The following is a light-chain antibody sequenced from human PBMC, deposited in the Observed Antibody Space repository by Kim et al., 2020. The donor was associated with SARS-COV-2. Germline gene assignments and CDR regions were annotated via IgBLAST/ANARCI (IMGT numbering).Light chain of an antibody. CDR1: QSVSSN. CDR2: GTS. CDR3: HQYSSWPPGT. Sequence: EIVMTQSPATLSVSPGERATLSCRASQSVSSNLAWYQHKPGQAPRLLIYGTSTRATGIPARFSGSGSGTEFTLTISSLQSEDFAVYYCHQYSSWPPGTFGQGTKLEI. V-gene: IGKV3-15*01. J-gene: IGKJ2*01.